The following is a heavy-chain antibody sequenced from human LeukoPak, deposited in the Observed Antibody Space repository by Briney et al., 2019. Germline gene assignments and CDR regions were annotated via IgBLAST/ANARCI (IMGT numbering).Heavy chain of an antibody. CDR3: ARWFGKTLAGVY. Sequence: PSETLSLTSTVSGGSITSSAYYWGWIRQPPGKGLEWIGTIYYTGSTYYNPSLKSRVTISVDTSKNQFSLKLSSVTATDTAVYYCARWFGKTLAGVYWGEGTLVTVSS. CDR1: GGSITSSAYY. J-gene: IGHJ4*02. D-gene: IGHD3-10*01. CDR2: IYYTGST. V-gene: IGHV4-39*01.